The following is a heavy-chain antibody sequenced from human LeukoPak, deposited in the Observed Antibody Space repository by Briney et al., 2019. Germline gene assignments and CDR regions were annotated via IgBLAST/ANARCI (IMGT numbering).Heavy chain of an antibody. J-gene: IGHJ4*02. Sequence: PGGSLRLSCAASGFTFSSYWMSWVRQAPGKGLEWVANIKQDGSEKYYVDSVKGRFTISRGNAKNSLYLQMNSLRAEDTAVYYCARSTYYYGSGSSPRGVDYWGQGTLVTVSS. CDR1: GFTFSSYW. V-gene: IGHV3-7*01. CDR3: ARSTYYYGSGSSPRGVDY. CDR2: IKQDGSEK. D-gene: IGHD3-10*01.